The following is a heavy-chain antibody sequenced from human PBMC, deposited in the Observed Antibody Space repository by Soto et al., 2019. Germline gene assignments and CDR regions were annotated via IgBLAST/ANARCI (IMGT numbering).Heavy chain of an antibody. CDR2: IWYDGTNK. J-gene: IGHJ6*02. V-gene: IGHV3-33*01. CDR3: ARDYSRYYGMDV. D-gene: IGHD2-15*01. Sequence: QVQLVESGGGVVQPGGSLRLSCAASGFTFSNYGMHWVRQAPGKGLESVAVIWYDGTNKYYADSVKGRFTISRDNSKKTMYLQVNSLRAEDTAVYYCARDYSRYYGMDVWGQGTTVTVSS. CDR1: GFTFSNYG.